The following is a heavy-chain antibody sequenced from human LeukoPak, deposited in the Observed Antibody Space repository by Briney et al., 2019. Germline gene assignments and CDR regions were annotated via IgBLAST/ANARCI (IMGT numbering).Heavy chain of an antibody. J-gene: IGHJ4*02. CDR3: AGGSSRYSYYFDC. V-gene: IGHV3-21*01. D-gene: IGHD6-13*01. CDR2: ISSSSSYI. Sequence: WGSLRLSCAASGFTFNTYSMNWVRQAPGKGLEWVSSISSSSSYIYYADSVKGRFTISRDNAQNSVYLQLNSLRAEDTAVYYCAGGSSRYSYYFDCWGQGTLVTVSS. CDR1: GFTFNTYS.